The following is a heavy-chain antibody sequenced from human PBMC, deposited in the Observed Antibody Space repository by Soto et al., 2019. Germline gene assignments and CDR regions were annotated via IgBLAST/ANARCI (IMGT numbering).Heavy chain of an antibody. CDR2: IIPIFGTA. CDR3: AGVRVWLTFGEAFDI. Sequence: QVQLVQSGAEVKKPGSSVKVSCKASGGTFSSYAISWVRQAPGQGLEWMGGIIPIFGTANYAQKFQGRVTINAEESKSTAYMGLSRLRFEEKGVYFWAGVRVWLTFGEAFDIWGQGTMVTVSS. V-gene: IGHV1-69*01. J-gene: IGHJ3*02. D-gene: IGHD6-13*01. CDR1: GGTFSSYA.